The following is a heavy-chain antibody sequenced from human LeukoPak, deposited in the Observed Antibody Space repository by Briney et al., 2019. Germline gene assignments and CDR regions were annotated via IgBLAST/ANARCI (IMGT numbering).Heavy chain of an antibody. J-gene: IGHJ5*02. Sequence: SETLSLTCTVSGGSISSYYWSWIRQPPGKGLEWIGYIYYSGSTNYNPSLKSRVTISVDTSKNQFSLKLSSVTAADTAVYYCAREGGGDLEWELPGYNWFDPWGQGTLVTVSS. CDR3: AREGGGDLEWELPGYNWFDP. CDR1: GGSISSYY. D-gene: IGHD1-26*01. CDR2: IYYSGST. V-gene: IGHV4-59*01.